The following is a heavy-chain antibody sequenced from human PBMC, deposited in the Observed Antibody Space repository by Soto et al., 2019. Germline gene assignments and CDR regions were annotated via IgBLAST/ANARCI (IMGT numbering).Heavy chain of an antibody. D-gene: IGHD6-6*01. CDR1: TYPYNTHY. J-gene: IGHJ4*02. CDR3: VGGSASGVER. V-gene: IGHV1-46*02. Sequence: GXAVTGSCTSATYPYNTHYVHWVRQAPGQGLEWVGVINPSVGSTNYAQKFQGRVTMTRDTSTTTFYMEVTSLTSEDTAVYYCVGGSASGVERWGQGTLVTVSS. CDR2: INPSVGST.